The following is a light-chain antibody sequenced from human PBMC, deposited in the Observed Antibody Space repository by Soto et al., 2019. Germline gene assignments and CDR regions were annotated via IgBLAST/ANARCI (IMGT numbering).Light chain of an antibody. V-gene: IGKV3-15*01. CDR2: GAS. CDR3: QQYNKWPPLT. Sequence: EIVMTQSPATLSVSPGETATLSCRASQYVSNKVAWYQQKPGQAPSLLILGASTRATGVPARFSGSGSGTEFTLSISSLQSEDFAVYYCQQYNKWPPLTFGGGTKVDIK. J-gene: IGKJ4*01. CDR1: QYVSNK.